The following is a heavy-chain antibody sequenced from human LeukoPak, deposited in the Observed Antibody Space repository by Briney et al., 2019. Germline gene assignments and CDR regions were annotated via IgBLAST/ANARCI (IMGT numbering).Heavy chain of an antibody. CDR2: INRGGGGT. J-gene: IGHJ4*02. D-gene: IGHD5-18*01. CDR1: GFTFTTFT. CDR3: ARDLNSYGYKWSFDY. V-gene: IGHV3-23*01. Sequence: GGSLRLSCAASGFTFTTFTMNCVRGAPGKGLGWGSAINRGGGGTYYADFVKGRFTIFRDNSENTLYLQMNSLRVEDTAVYYCARDLNSYGYKWSFDYWGQGTLVTVSS.